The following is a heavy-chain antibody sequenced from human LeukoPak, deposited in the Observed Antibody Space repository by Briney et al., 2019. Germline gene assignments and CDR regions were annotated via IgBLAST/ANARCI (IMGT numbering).Heavy chain of an antibody. Sequence: GGSLRLSCAASGFTFSNYGIHWVRQAPGKGLEWVAVIWYDGSNKYYADSVKGRFTISRDNSKNTLYLQMNSLRAEDTAVYYCARKRGFGNYYYYSMDVWGQGTTVTVSS. D-gene: IGHD3-10*01. CDR1: GFTFSNYG. CDR2: IWYDGSNK. J-gene: IGHJ6*02. CDR3: ARKRGFGNYYYYSMDV. V-gene: IGHV3-33*01.